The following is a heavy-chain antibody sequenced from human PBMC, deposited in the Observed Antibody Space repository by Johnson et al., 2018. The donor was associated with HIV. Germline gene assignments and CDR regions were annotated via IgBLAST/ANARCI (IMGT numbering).Heavy chain of an antibody. CDR2: IFSGGST. D-gene: IGHD2-21*02. Sequence: EVQLVESGGGVVRPGGSLRLSCAASGFTVSNNYMTWVRQAPGKGLEWVSVIFSGGSTYYADSVTGSFTISRDSSKNTLYLQMNSLRAEDTAVYYCARGGGGTVVVTIGGAFDIWGQGTVVTVSS. CDR1: GFTVSNNY. V-gene: IGHV3-66*01. CDR3: ARGGGGTVVVTIGGAFDI. J-gene: IGHJ3*02.